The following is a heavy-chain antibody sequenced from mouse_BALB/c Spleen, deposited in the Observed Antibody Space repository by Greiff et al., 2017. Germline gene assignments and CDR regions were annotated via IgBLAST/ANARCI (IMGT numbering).Heavy chain of an antibody. CDR1: GFAFSSYD. V-gene: IGHV5-12-1*01. Sequence: EVHLVESGGGLVKPGGSLKLSCAASGFAFSSYDMSWVRQTPEKRLEWVAYISSGGGSTYYPDTVKGRFTISRDNAKNTLYLQMSSLKSEDTAMYYCARHDYPPYYFDCWGQGTTLTVSS. J-gene: IGHJ2*01. D-gene: IGHD2-4*01. CDR3: ARHDYPPYYFDC. CDR2: ISSGGGST.